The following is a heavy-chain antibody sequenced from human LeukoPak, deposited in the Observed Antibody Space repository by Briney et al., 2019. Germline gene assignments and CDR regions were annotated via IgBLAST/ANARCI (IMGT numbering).Heavy chain of an antibody. J-gene: IGHJ4*02. CDR1: FASISSGGYY. D-gene: IGHD6-13*01. CDR2: IFDSGNI. Sequence: SQTLSLTCTVSFASISSGGYYWTWIRQHPEKGREWIGYIFDSGNIYYNPSLKSRLTISVDTSENQFSLKLTSVTAADTAIYYCASSYSNSWYDYWGQGILVTVSS. CDR3: ASSYSNSWYDY. V-gene: IGHV4-31*03.